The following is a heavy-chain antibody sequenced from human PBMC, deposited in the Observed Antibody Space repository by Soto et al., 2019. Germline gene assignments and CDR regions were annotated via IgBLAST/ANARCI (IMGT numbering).Heavy chain of an antibody. CDR2: IYPGDSDT. CDR3: ERKGTSSGSDYAAFDF. V-gene: IGHV5-51*01. J-gene: IGHJ4*02. CDR1: GYSFTSYW. Sequence: GESLKISCKGSGYSFTSYWIGWVRQMPGKGLEWMGIIYPGDSDTRYSPSFEGHVTISADKSTNTAYLQWSSLEAADTAIYYCERKGTSSGSDYAAFDFWGPGTLVTVSS. D-gene: IGHD3-10*01.